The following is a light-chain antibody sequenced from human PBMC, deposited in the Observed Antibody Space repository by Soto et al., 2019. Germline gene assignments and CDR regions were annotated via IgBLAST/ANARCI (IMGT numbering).Light chain of an antibody. CDR1: QSVSSTY. J-gene: IGKJ2*01. CDR3: QQYDNSLYT. CDR2: GAS. Sequence: EIVLTQSPGTLSLSPGERATLSCRASQSVSSTYLAWYQQKPGQAPRLLIYGASSRATGLPDRFSGSGSGTDFTLTISRLEPEDFAVYYWQQYDNSLYTFGQGTKLEIK. V-gene: IGKV3-20*01.